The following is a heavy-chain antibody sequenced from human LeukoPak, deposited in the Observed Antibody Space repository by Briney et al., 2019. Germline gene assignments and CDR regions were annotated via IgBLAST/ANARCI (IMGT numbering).Heavy chain of an antibody. CDR3: ARDRGIAAAGTIH. J-gene: IGHJ4*02. D-gene: IGHD6-13*01. CDR1: GFTFSSYS. Sequence: PGGSLRLSCAASGFTFSSYSMNWVRQAPGKGLEWVSSISSSSSYIYYADSLKGRFTISRDNAKNSLYLQMNSLRAEDTAVYYCARDRGIAAAGTIHWGQGTLVTVSS. V-gene: IGHV3-21*04. CDR2: ISSSSSYI.